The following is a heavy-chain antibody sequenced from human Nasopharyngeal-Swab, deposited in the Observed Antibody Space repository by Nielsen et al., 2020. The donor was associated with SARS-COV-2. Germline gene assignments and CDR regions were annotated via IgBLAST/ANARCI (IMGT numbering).Heavy chain of an antibody. V-gene: IGHV1-18*01. CDR3: ARDPRGPDY. CDR1: GGIFSSDA. D-gene: IGHD6-25*01. CDR2: ISAYNGRT. J-gene: IGHJ4*02. Sequence: ASVKVSCKASGGIFSSDAISWVRQAPGQGLEWMGWISAYNGRTYYAQKFQGRVTMTTDTSTSTAYMDLRSLRSDDTAVYYCARDPRGPDYWGQGTLVTVSS.